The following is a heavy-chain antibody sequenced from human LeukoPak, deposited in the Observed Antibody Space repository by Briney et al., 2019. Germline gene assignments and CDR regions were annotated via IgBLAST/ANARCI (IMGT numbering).Heavy chain of an antibody. CDR3: ASPDYYYDSSGYPSEYFQH. J-gene: IGHJ1*01. Sequence: ASVKVSCKASGYTFTGYYMHWVRQAPGQGLEWMGWINTNTGNPTYAQGFTGRFVFSLDTSVSTAYLQISSLKAEDTAVYYCASPDYYYDSSGYPSEYFQHWGQGTLVTVSS. D-gene: IGHD3-22*01. CDR2: INTNTGNP. CDR1: GYTFTGYY. V-gene: IGHV7-4-1*02.